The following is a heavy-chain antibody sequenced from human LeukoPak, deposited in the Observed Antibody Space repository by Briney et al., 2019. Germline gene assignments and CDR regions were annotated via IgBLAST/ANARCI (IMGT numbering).Heavy chain of an antibody. D-gene: IGHD2-2*01. CDR1: GYTFTGYY. CDR2: INPNSGGT. Sequence: ASVKVSCKASGYTFTGYYMHWVRQAPGQGLEWMGWINPNSGGTNYAQKFQGRVTMTRDTSISTAYMELSRLRSDDTAMYYCARSGVVVVPAAIGHWFDPWGQGTLVTVSS. J-gene: IGHJ5*02. CDR3: ARSGVVVVPAAIGHWFDP. V-gene: IGHV1-2*02.